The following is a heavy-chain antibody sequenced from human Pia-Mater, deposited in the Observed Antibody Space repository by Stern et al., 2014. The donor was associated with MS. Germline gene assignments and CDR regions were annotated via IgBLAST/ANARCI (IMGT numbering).Heavy chain of an antibody. CDR2: IYPGDSET. D-gene: IGHD1-14*01. V-gene: IGHV5-51*01. J-gene: IGHJ4*02. CDR3: ARQTTAWASDV. Sequence: EVQLVESGAELIRPGESLKISCKGSGFKFSIYWIAWVRQMPGKGLEWMGIIYPGDSETRYSPYFKGKVTMSADKAISTAYLQWSTLNASDTAMYFCARQTTAWASDVWGQGTLVTVSS. CDR1: GFKFSIYW.